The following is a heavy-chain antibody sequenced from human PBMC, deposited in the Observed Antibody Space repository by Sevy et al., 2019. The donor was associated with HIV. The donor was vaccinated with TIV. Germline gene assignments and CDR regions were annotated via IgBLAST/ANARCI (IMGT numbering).Heavy chain of an antibody. D-gene: IGHD2-15*01. Sequence: ASVKVSCKASGGTFSSYAISWVRQAPGQGLEWMGGIIPIFGTANYAQMFQGRVTITADKSTSTAYMELSSLRSEDTAVYYCARINPVDRMYYFDYWGQGTLVTVSS. V-gene: IGHV1-69*06. J-gene: IGHJ4*02. CDR2: IIPIFGTA. CDR3: ARINPVDRMYYFDY. CDR1: GGTFSSYA.